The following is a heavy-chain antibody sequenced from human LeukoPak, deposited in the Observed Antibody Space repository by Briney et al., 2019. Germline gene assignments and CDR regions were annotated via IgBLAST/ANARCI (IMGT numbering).Heavy chain of an antibody. J-gene: IGHJ1*01. V-gene: IGHV4-38-2*02. CDR2: IYHSGST. CDR3: ARDVQH. CDR1: GGSISSYY. Sequence: SETLSLTCTVSGGSISSYYWSWIRQPPGKGLEWIGSIYHSGSTYYNPSLKSRVTISIDTSKNQFSLKLSSVTAADTAVYYCARDVQHWGQGTLVTVSS.